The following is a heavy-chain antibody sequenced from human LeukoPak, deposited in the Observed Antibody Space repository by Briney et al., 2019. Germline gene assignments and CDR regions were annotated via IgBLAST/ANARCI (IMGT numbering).Heavy chain of an antibody. CDR3: ARGITMVRGVNPFDY. D-gene: IGHD3-10*01. CDR1: GDFVSSNSAA. CDR2: TYYRSKWYN. V-gene: IGHV6-1*01. Sequence: SQTLSLTCAVSGDFVSSNSAAWNWIRQSPSRGLEWLVRTYYRSKWYNDYAVSVKSGITINPDTSKNQFSLQLNSVTPEDMAVYYCARGITMVRGVNPFDYWGQGTLVTVSS. J-gene: IGHJ4*02.